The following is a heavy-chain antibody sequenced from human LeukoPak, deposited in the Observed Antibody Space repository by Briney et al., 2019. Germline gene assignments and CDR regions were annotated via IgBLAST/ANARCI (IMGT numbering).Heavy chain of an antibody. D-gene: IGHD3-9*01. CDR1: GYSFTDYY. CDR2: IHPNSGDT. J-gene: IGHJ5*02. V-gene: IGHV1-2*06. Sequence: GASVKVSCKASGYSFTDYYIHWVRQAPGQGLEWVGLIHPNSGDTFYAQKFQGRVTMTRDTSITTVYMDLTRLTSDDTAVYYCARNFDMKGFDPWGQGTLVTVSS. CDR3: ARNFDMKGFDP.